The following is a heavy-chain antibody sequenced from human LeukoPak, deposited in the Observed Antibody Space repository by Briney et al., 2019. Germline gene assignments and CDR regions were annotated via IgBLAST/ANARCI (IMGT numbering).Heavy chain of an antibody. CDR3: ASRAEH. CDR2: IWYDGSNK. CDR1: GFTFSNYG. J-gene: IGHJ1*01. V-gene: IGHV3-33*08. Sequence: GGSLRLSCAASGFTFSNYGMHWVRQAPGKGLEWVAVIWYDGSNKYYADSVKGRFTISRDNSKSTLYLQMNSLRDEDTAVYYCASRAEHWGQGTLVTVSS.